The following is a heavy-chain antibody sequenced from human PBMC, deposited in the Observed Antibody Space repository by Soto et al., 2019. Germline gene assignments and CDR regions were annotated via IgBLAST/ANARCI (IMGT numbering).Heavy chain of an antibody. J-gene: IGHJ4*02. CDR3: AKENSGYEK. CDR1: VFTFSNYG. D-gene: IGHD5-12*01. Sequence: EVQLLESGGGLVQPGGSLRLSCAASVFTFSNYGMSWVRQAPGKGLEWVSAISSGHGTFYAESVKGRFTISRDNSKNTLYLQMNSLRAEDTAVYYCAKENSGYEKWGQGTLVTVSS. CDR2: ISSGHGT. V-gene: IGHV3-23*01.